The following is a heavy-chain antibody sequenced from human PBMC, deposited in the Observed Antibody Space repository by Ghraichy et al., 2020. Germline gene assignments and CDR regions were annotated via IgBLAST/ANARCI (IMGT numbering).Heavy chain of an antibody. CDR3: ARADWNAFDI. V-gene: IGHV4-59*01. J-gene: IGHJ3*02. CDR2: IYYSGST. D-gene: IGHD2-21*01. CDR1: GGSISSYY. Sequence: SQTLSRTCTVSGGSISSYYWSWIRQPPGKGLEWIGYIYYSGSTNYNPSLKSRVTISVDTSKNQFSLKLSSVTAADTAVYYCARADWNAFDIWGQGTMVTVSS.